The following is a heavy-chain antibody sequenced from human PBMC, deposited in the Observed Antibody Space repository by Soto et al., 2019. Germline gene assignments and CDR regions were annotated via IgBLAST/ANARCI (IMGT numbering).Heavy chain of an antibody. CDR1: GFTFSSYG. D-gene: IGHD2-15*01. Sequence: QAGGSLRLSCAASGFTFSSYGMHWVRQAPGKGLEWVAVIWYDGSSKYYADSVKGSFTISRDNSKNTLYLQMNSLRAEDTPVYYCAGDGGLYCSGGSCYPGPGGQGTLVTVS. V-gene: IGHV3-33*01. CDR3: AGDGGLYCSGGSCYPGP. CDR2: IWYDGSSK. J-gene: IGHJ5*02.